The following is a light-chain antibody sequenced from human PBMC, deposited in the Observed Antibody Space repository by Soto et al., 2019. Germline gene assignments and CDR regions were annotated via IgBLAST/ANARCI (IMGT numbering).Light chain of an antibody. J-gene: IGKJ5*01. CDR1: QSVTSN. CDR2: DAS. V-gene: IGKV3-15*01. Sequence: EIVMTQSPATLSVSPGERATLSCRASQSVTSNLAWYRQRPGQAPRLLIYDASTRASGIPARFSGGGSGTEFTLTISSLQSEDFAVYYCQQYNTWPPITFGQGTRLDIK. CDR3: QQYNTWPPIT.